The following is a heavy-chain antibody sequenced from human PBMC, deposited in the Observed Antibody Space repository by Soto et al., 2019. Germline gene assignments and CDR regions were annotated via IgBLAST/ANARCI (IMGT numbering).Heavy chain of an antibody. J-gene: IGHJ4*02. Sequence: GGSLRLSCAASGFTFSFYWMSWVRQTPGKGLEWVANIKADGSEKYYVDSVKGHFTISRDNAENSLYLQMNSLRAEDTAVYYCARGNGNFDYWGQGTLVTVSS. D-gene: IGHD2-8*01. V-gene: IGHV3-7*05. CDR3: ARGNGNFDY. CDR2: IKADGSEK. CDR1: GFTFSFYW.